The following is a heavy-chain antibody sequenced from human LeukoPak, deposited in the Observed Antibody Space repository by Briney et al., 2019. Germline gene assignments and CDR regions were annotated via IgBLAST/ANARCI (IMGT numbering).Heavy chain of an antibody. CDR3: ARDTSYRFDY. CDR2: IYYSGST. Sequence: TSETLSLTCTVSGGSISSSSYYWGWIRQPPGKGLEWIGSIYYSGSTYYNPSLKSRVTISVDTSKNQFSLKLSSVTTADTAVYYCARDTSYRFDYWGQGTLVTVSS. CDR1: GGSISSSSYY. D-gene: IGHD1-26*01. J-gene: IGHJ4*02. V-gene: IGHV4-39*07.